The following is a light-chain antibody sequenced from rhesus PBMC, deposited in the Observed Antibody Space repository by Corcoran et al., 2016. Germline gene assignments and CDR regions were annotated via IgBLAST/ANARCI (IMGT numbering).Light chain of an antibody. V-gene: IGKV1-22*01. CDR3: QQYNFSPYS. CDR2: KSS. J-gene: IGKJ2*01. Sequence: DIQVTQSPSSLSASVGDTVTITCRASQTIYSWLAWYKQKPGEAPTLLIYKSSHLQSGVPSRFSGSGAGTDCTLTISSLQSEDFATYYCQQYNFSPYSFGQGTEVEIK. CDR1: QTIYSW.